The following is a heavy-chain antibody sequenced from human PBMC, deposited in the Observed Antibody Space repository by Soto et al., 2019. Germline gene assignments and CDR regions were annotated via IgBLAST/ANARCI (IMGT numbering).Heavy chain of an antibody. CDR3: ARAWYYYYYGMDV. V-gene: IGHV4-34*01. Sequence: SETLSLTCAVYGGSFSGYYWSWIRQPPGKGLEWIGEINHSGSTNYNPSLKSRVTISVDTSKNQFSLKLSSVTAADTAVYYCARAWYYYYYGMDVWGQGTTVTVSS. CDR1: GGSFSGYY. CDR2: INHSGST. J-gene: IGHJ6*02.